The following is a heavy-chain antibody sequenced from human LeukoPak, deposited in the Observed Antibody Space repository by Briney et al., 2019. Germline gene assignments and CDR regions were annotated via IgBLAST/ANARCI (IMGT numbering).Heavy chain of an antibody. J-gene: IGHJ5*02. V-gene: IGHV4-59*01. CDR1: GGSISSYY. CDR3: ARFPPAAKNWFDP. CDR2: IYYSGST. D-gene: IGHD2-2*01. Sequence: PSETLSLTCTVSGGSISSYYWSWIRQPPGKGLEWIGYIYYSGSTNYNPSLKSRVTISVDTSKNQFSLKLSSVTAADTAVYYCARFPPAAKNWFDPWGQGTLVTVSS.